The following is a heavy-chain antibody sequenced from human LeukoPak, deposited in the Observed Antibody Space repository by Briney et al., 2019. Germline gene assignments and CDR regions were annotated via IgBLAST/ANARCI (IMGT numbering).Heavy chain of an antibody. D-gene: IGHD2-15*01. V-gene: IGHV1-2*02. J-gene: IGHJ4*02. Sequence: ASVKVSCKTSGYTFTDSYMHWVRQAPGQGLEWIGWINPNAGDTTYAQGFRGRVTMTRDTSISTVYMELNSLKLDDTAVYYCTREGRVGVPFDYWGQGTLVTVSS. CDR3: TREGRVGVPFDY. CDR1: GYTFTDSY. CDR2: INPNAGDT.